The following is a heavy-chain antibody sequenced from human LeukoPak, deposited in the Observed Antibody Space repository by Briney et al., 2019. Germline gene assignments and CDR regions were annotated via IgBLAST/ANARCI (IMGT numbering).Heavy chain of an antibody. D-gene: IGHD3-3*01. CDR3: ARLRFLEWHGSDWFDP. J-gene: IGHJ5*02. V-gene: IGHV4-4*07. CDR2: IYTSGST. CDR1: GGSISSYY. Sequence: PSETLSLTCTVSGGSISSYYWSWIRQPAGKGLEWIGRIYTSGSTNYNPSLKSRVTMSVDTSKNQFSLKLSSVTAVDTAVYYCARLRFLEWHGSDWFDPWGQGTLVTVSS.